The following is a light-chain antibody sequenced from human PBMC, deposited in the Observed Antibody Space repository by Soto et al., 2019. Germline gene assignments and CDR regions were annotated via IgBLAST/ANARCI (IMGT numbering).Light chain of an antibody. CDR1: QSVADNY. Sequence: EIVLTQSPGTLSLSPGERATLSCRASQSVADNYLAWYQQRPGQPPRLVIYAASRRATGIPDTFSGSGSGTDFTLTITRLEPEDFALYYCQKYGQSPRTXGQGTKVDIK. J-gene: IGKJ1*01. CDR2: AAS. V-gene: IGKV3-20*01. CDR3: QKYGQSPRT.